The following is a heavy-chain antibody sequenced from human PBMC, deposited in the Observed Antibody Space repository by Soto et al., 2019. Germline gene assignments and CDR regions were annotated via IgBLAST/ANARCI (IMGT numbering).Heavy chain of an antibody. CDR3: AREGWTDPPNYSNLAFDI. J-gene: IGHJ3*02. V-gene: IGHV3-7*03. Sequence: EVQLVESGGGLVQPGGSLRLSCAASGFTFSSYWMSWVRQAPGKGLEWVANIKQDGSEKDYVDSVKGRFTISRDNAKNSLYLQMNSLRAEETAVYYCAREGWTDPPNYSNLAFDIWGQGTMVTVSS. CDR2: IKQDGSEK. CDR1: GFTFSSYW. D-gene: IGHD2-21*01.